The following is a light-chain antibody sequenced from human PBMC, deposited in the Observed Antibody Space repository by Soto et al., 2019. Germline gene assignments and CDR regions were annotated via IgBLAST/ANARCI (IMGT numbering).Light chain of an antibody. CDR2: DDS. V-gene: IGLV3-21*02. Sequence: SYELTQPPSVSVAPGQTARITCGENNSGSKSVHWYQQKAGQAPVLVVHDDSDRPSGIPERFSGSNSGNTATLSISRVEVGDEADYYCQVWDTGSDHVVFGGGTKLTVL. CDR1: NSGSKS. J-gene: IGLJ2*01. CDR3: QVWDTGSDHVV.